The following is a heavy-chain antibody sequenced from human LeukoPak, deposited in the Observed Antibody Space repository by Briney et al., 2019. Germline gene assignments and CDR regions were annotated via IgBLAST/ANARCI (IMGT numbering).Heavy chain of an antibody. CDR3: TKGELLLSASDF. Sequence: GGSLRLSCAASGITFSSYVMSWVRQAPMKGLEWVSGISVSGAGTYYVDSVKGRFTISRDNSKNTLYLQLNSLRAEDTAVYYCTKGELLLSASDFWGQGTLVTVSS. J-gene: IGHJ4*02. CDR1: GITFSSYV. CDR2: ISVSGAGT. D-gene: IGHD2-15*01. V-gene: IGHV3-23*01.